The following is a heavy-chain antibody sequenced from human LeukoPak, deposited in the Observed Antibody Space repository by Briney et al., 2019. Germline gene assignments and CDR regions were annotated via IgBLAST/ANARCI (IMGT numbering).Heavy chain of an antibody. D-gene: IGHD2-15*01. CDR3: AREGIGPMIDY. V-gene: IGHV3-74*01. Sequence: GGSLRLPCAAWGFTFRNYWMYGAPRAPGKGLVGVSRVNSEGSSTSYEDSVKGRFTISRDNAKKTLYLQMNSLRAEDTAVYYCAREGIGPMIDYWGRGTLVTVSS. CDR1: GFTFRNYW. J-gene: IGHJ4*02. CDR2: VNSEGSST.